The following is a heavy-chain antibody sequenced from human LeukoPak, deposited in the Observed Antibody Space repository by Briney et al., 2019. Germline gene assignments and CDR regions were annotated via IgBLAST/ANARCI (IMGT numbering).Heavy chain of an antibody. CDR2: FDPEDGET. CDR3: ATRPLTVVTLYYYYGMDV. CDR1: GYTLTELS. D-gene: IGHD4-23*01. V-gene: IGHV1-24*01. Sequence: ASVKVSCKVSGYTLTELSMHWVRQAPGKGLEWMGGFDPEDGETIYTQKFQGRVTMTEDTSTDTAYMELSSLRSEDTAVYYCATRPLTVVTLYYYYGMDVWGQGTTVTVSS. J-gene: IGHJ6*02.